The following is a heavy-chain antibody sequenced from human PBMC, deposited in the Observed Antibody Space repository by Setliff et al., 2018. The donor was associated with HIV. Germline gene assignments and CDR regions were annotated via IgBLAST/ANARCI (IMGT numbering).Heavy chain of an antibody. D-gene: IGHD2-15*01. CDR2: ISGHNGGT. J-gene: IGHJ4*02. V-gene: IGHV1-18*01. CDR1: GYTFSLYS. CDR3: ARVDNKEYAKYCFDS. Sequence: GASVKVSCKTSGYTFSLYSIAWVRQAPGQGLEWMGWISGHNGGTDYDQKLQGRVTMTIDPSTNTAYMELRSLTSDDTAVYFCARVDNKEYAKYCFDSWGQGTPVTVSS.